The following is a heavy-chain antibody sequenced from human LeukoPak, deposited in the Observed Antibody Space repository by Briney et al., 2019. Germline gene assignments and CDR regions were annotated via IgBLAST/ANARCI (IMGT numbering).Heavy chain of an antibody. CDR1: GGTFSSYA. CDR3: APSRYSASKPTPYYYMDV. V-gene: IGHV1-69*05. J-gene: IGHJ6*03. D-gene: IGHD3-16*02. Sequence: WASVKVSCKASGGTFSSYAISWVRQAPGQGLEWMGGIIPIFGTANYAQKFQGRVTITTDESTSTAYMELSSLRSEDTAVYYCAPSRYSASKPTPYYYMDVWGKGTTVTVSS. CDR2: IIPIFGTA.